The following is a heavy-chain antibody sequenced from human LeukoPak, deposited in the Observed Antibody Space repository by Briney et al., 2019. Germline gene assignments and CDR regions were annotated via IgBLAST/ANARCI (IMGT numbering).Heavy chain of an antibody. Sequence: GRSLRLSCAASGFIFSNYAMHWVRQAPGKGLEWVAVISYDGSNKYYADSVKGRFTVSRDNAKNTLYLQMNSLRAGDTAVYYCASTPNGVAAIYFDYWGQGTLVTVSS. CDR2: ISYDGSNK. D-gene: IGHD2-15*01. CDR3: ASTPNGVAAIYFDY. CDR1: GFIFSNYA. V-gene: IGHV3-30*04. J-gene: IGHJ4*02.